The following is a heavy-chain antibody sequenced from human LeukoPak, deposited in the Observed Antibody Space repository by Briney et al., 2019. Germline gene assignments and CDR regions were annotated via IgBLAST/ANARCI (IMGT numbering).Heavy chain of an antibody. CDR2: ISGYNGKI. Sequence: ASVKVSCKASGHTLFSYGISWVRQAPGQGLEWMGWISGYNGKINYAQKFQGRVTMTTDTSTSTAYLELRSLTSEDTAVYYCARRFCSSVSCYDDDAFDVWGQGTLVTVSS. V-gene: IGHV1-18*01. CDR1: GHTLFSYG. D-gene: IGHD2-2*01. J-gene: IGHJ3*01. CDR3: ARRFCSSVSCYDDDAFDV.